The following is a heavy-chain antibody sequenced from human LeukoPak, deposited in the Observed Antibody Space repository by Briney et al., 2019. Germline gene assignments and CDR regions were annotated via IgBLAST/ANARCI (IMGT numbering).Heavy chain of an antibody. Sequence: GESLKISCKASGYSFRNYWIAWVRQMPGKGLEWMGIFYPGDSDTRYSPFFQGQVTILADKSISTAYLQWSSLKASDTAIYYCARRRVGGYSGYIQTSCDRWGQGALVIVSS. D-gene: IGHD5-12*01. CDR2: FYPGDSDT. J-gene: IGHJ5*02. V-gene: IGHV5-51*01. CDR1: GYSFRNYW. CDR3: ARRRVGGYSGYIQTSCDR.